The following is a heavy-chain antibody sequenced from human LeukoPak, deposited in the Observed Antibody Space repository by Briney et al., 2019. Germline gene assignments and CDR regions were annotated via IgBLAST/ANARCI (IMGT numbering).Heavy chain of an antibody. CDR1: GGSISSDVYY. Sequence: SQTLSLTRPVSGGSISSDVYYWSWTRHHPGKALDWIGYIYYSGSTYYNPSLKSRVTISVDKSKNQFSLKLSCVTAGGTAVYYCARDGNRNWFDPWGEGTLVTVSS. V-gene: IGHV4-31*03. CDR2: IYYSGST. J-gene: IGHJ5*02. CDR3: ARDGNRNWFDP. D-gene: IGHD1-26*01.